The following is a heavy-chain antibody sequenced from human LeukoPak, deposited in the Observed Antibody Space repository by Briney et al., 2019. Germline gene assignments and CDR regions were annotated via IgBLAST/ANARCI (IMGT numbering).Heavy chain of an antibody. J-gene: IGHJ4*02. V-gene: IGHV4-59*01. D-gene: IGHD6-13*01. CDR2: IAYTGST. CDR1: GGSISGYY. Sequence: PSETLSLTCTVSGGSISGYYWSWIRQPPGKGLEWIGYIAYTGSTNYSPSLKSRLTLSVDTYKNQFSLQLSSVTAADTAVYYCARVKATAGLNFDFWGQGTLVTVSS. CDR3: ARVKATAGLNFDF.